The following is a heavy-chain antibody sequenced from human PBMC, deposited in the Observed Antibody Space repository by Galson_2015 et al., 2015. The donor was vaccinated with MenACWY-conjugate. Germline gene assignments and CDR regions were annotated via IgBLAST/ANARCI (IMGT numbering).Heavy chain of an antibody. J-gene: IGHJ4*02. V-gene: IGHV4-59*01. CDR2: ISYSGST. CDR1: GGSISDYY. D-gene: IGHD1-1*01. Sequence: SETLSLTCTVCGGSISDYYWGWIRQPPGQGLEWIGYISYSGSTNYHPYLKSRVTISVDTTKNQFSVKLTSVTASDTAVYYCVRVGKGTVDYWGQGTLVTVSS. CDR3: VRVGKGTVDY.